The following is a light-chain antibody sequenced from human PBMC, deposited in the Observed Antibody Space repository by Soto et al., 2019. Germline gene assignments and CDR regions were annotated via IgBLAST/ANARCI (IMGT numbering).Light chain of an antibody. Sequence: QSALTQPASVSGSPGQSITISCTGTSSDVGAYNYVSWYQQHPGNAPKLMIYDVSNRPSGVSNRFSGSKSGNTASLTISGLQAEDEVAYYCSSYTRSSPLVFGGGTKVTVL. CDR1: SSDVGAYNY. J-gene: IGLJ2*01. CDR2: DVS. CDR3: SSYTRSSPLV. V-gene: IGLV2-14*03.